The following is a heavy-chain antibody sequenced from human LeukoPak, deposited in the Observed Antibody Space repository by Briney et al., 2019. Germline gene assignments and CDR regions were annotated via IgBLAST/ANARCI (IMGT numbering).Heavy chain of an antibody. J-gene: IGHJ6*03. CDR2: ISAYNGNT. V-gene: IGHV1-18*01. CDR1: GYTFTSYA. CDR3: ARDGSGYDLYYYYYMDV. D-gene: IGHD5-12*01. Sequence: ASVKVSCKASGYTFTSYAMNWVRQAPGQGLEWMGWISAYNGNTNYAQKLQGRVTMTTDTSTSTAYMELRSLRSDDTAVYYCARDGSGYDLYYYYYMDVWGKGTTVTISS.